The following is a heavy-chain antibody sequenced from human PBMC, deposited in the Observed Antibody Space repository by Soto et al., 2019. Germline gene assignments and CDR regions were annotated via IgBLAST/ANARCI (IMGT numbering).Heavy chain of an antibody. CDR1: GGSISSYY. V-gene: IGHV4-59*01. CDR2: IYYSGST. J-gene: IGHJ3*02. Sequence: QVRLQESGPGLVKPSETLSLTCTVSGGSISSYYWSWIRQPPGKGLEWIGYIYYSGSTNYNPSLKSRVTISVDTSKNQFSLKLSSVTAADTAVYYCAGHDYSDTFDIWGQGTMVTVSS. CDR3: AGHDYSDTFDI. D-gene: IGHD4-17*01.